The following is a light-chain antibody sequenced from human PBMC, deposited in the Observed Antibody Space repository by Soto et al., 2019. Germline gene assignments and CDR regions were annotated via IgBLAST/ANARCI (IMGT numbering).Light chain of an antibody. CDR3: QQYNNWPPIP. Sequence: EIVMTQSPATLSVSPGERATLSCRASQSVNSNIAWYQQKPGQAPRLLIYGASTRATGIPARFSGSGSGTEFSLTITSLRSEDFAVYYCQQYNNWPPIPLGQGTRLEIK. V-gene: IGKV3-15*01. CDR1: QSVNSN. J-gene: IGKJ5*01. CDR2: GAS.